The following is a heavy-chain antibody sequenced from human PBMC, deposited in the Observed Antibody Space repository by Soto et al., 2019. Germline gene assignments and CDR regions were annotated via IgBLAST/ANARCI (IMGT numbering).Heavy chain of an antibody. CDR2: ISYDGSNK. CDR3: AREGYSSSSGGYFDY. J-gene: IGHJ4*02. D-gene: IGHD6-6*01. Sequence: PGGSLRLSCAASGFTFSSYSMHWVRQAPGKGLEWVAVISYDGSNKYYADSVKGRFTISRDNSKNTLYLQMNSLRAEDMAVYYCAREGYSSSSGGYFDYWGQGTLVTVS. V-gene: IGHV3-30-3*01. CDR1: GFTFSSYS.